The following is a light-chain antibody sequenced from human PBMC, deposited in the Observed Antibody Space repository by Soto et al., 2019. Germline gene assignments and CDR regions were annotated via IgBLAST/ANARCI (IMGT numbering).Light chain of an antibody. CDR1: QSVATY. CDR2: DAI. V-gene: IGKV3-11*01. CDR3: QQRSNWPSVT. J-gene: IGKJ4*01. Sequence: DIVLTQSPATLSLSPGERATLSCRASQSVATYLAWYQQKPGQAPRLLIYDAINRATGIPARFSGSGSGTDFTLTISSLGREDFGVYYCQQRSNWPSVTFGGGTKVEI.